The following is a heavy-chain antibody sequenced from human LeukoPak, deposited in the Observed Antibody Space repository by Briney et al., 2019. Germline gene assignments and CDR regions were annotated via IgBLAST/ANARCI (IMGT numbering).Heavy chain of an antibody. CDR3: VTFYETY. J-gene: IGHJ4*02. CDR1: GTYW. Sequence: GGSLRLSCAASGTYWMHWVRQAPGKGLVWISHINSDGSWTGYADSVKGRFTISKDNAKNTVSLQMNNLRAEDTAVYYCVTFYETYWGRGTLVTVSS. CDR2: INSDGSWT. D-gene: IGHD2/OR15-2a*01. V-gene: IGHV3-74*01.